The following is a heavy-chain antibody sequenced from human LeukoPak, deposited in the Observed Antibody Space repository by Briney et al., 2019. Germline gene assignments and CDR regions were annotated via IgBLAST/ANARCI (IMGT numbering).Heavy chain of an antibody. CDR2: FDPEDGET. CDR3: ATQGDQTYCSSTSCYALDY. J-gene: IGHJ4*02. CDR1: GYTLTELS. V-gene: IGHV1-24*01. D-gene: IGHD2-2*01. Sequence: ASVKVFCKVSGYTLTELSMHWVRQAPGKGLEWMGGFDPEDGETIYAQKFQGRVTMTEDTSTDTAYMELSSLRSEDTAVYYCATQGDQTYCSSTSCYALDYWGQGTLVTVSS.